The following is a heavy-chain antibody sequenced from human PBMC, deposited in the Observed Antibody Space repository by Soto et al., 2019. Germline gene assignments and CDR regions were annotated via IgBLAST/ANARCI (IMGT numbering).Heavy chain of an antibody. CDR1: GFTFSSYW. Sequence: GGSLILSCAASGFTFSSYWMHWVRQAPGKGLVWVSRINSDGSTTTYADSVKGRFTISRDNAKNTLYLQMNSLRAEDTAVYYCVRVPTGGYAFSLDDYWGQGTPVTVSS. J-gene: IGHJ4*02. D-gene: IGHD5-12*01. V-gene: IGHV3-74*01. CDR2: INSDGSTT. CDR3: VRVPTGGYAFSLDDY.